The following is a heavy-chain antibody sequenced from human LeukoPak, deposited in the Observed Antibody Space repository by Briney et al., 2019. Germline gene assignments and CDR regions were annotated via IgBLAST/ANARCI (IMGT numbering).Heavy chain of an antibody. D-gene: IGHD3-9*01. V-gene: IGHV4-61*01. CDR1: GGSVSSGSYY. CDR3: AREGSHRLGYFVSGEYYYYGMDV. CDR2: IYYSGST. Sequence: SETLSVTCTVSGGSVSSGSYYWSWIRQPPGKGVEWVGYIYYSGSTNYNPSLKSRVTISVDTSKNQFSLKLSSVTAADTAVYYCAREGSHRLGYFVSGEYYYYGMDVWGKGTTVTVSS. J-gene: IGHJ6*04.